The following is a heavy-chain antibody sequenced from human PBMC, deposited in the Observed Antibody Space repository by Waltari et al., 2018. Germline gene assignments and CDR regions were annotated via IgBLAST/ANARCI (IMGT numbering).Heavy chain of an antibody. V-gene: IGHV3-48*01. Sequence: EVQLVESGGGLVQPGGSQRLPCAASGFPLCSYRMHWVRQAPGKGLEWVSYISTSSNTIYYADSVKGRFTISRDNAKNSLYLQMKSLRVEDTAVYYCARDPGSALQGYYGMDVWGQGTTVTVSS. D-gene: IGHD4-4*01. CDR1: GFPLCSYR. CDR2: ISTSSNTI. J-gene: IGHJ6*02. CDR3: ARDPGSALQGYYGMDV.